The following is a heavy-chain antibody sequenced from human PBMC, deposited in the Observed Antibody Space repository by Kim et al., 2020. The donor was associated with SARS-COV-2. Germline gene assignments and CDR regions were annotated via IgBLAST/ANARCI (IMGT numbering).Heavy chain of an antibody. CDR1: GFTFSSYG. Sequence: GGSLRLSCAASGFTFSSYGMHWVRQAPGKGLEWVAVISYDGSNKYYADSVKGRFTISRDNSKNTLYLQMKSLRAEDTAVYYCAKDFGVVIYYYYGMDVWG. CDR2: ISYDGSNK. D-gene: IGHD3-3*01. V-gene: IGHV3-30*18. J-gene: IGHJ6*01. CDR3: AKDFGVVIYYYYGMDV.